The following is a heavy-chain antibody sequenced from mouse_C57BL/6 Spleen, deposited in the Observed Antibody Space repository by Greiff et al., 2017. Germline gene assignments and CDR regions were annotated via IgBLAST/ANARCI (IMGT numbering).Heavy chain of an antibody. Sequence: EVQVVESGGGLVKPGGSLKLSCAASGFTFSSYAMSWVRQTPEKRLEWVATISDGGSYTYYPDNVKGRFTIARDNATNTLYLQMSQLTSDDTAMYYGAREEEDYSSYGAWFSDWGQGTLVTVYA. V-gene: IGHV5-4*01. CDR1: GFTFSSYA. CDR2: ISDGGSYT. D-gene: IGHD2-5*01. CDR3: AREEEDYSSYGAWFSD. J-gene: IGHJ3*01.